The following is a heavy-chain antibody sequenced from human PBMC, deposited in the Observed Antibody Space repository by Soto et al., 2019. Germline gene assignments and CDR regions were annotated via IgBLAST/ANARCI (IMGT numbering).Heavy chain of an antibody. V-gene: IGHV3-74*01. J-gene: IGHJ4*02. CDR1: GFTFSSNW. D-gene: IGHD6-19*01. CDR2: LNSDGTSA. Sequence: EVQLVESGGGLVQRGGSLRLSCAGSGFTFSSNWMHLVRQDPGKGLVWVSRLNSDGTSANYADSVKGRFTISRDNAKNTLFLQMNSLTAEDTALYYCARGPSGWYGFDYWGQGTLVTVSS. CDR3: ARGPSGWYGFDY.